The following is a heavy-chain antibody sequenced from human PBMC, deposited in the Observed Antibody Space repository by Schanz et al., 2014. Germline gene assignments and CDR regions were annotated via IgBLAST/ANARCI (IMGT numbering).Heavy chain of an antibody. CDR1: GFTFRGYA. D-gene: IGHD1-20*01. Sequence: EVQLLESGGGLIQPGGSLRLSCAASGFTFRGYAMSWVRQAPGRGLEWVAYISSSSSTIHYADSVKGRFTISRDNAKNSLYLQMDSLRAEDTAVYYCANNWNLDYWGQGTLVTVSS. J-gene: IGHJ4*02. CDR3: ANNWNLDY. CDR2: ISSSSSTI. V-gene: IGHV3-48*01.